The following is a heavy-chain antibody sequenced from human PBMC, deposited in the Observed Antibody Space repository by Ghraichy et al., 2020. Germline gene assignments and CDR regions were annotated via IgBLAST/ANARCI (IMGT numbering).Heavy chain of an antibody. D-gene: IGHD2-21*02. V-gene: IGHV3-21*06. CDR3: VLKGGGDSPWGAFDF. CDR1: GFTFSNSN. J-gene: IGHJ3*01. CDR2: ISSSGSSI. Sequence: GGSLRLSCAASGFTFSNSNMNWVRQAPGKGLEWVSSISSSGSSIYYADSVKGRFTISRDNAKNSLSLQMNSLRAEDTALYYCVLKGGGDSPWGAFDFWGQGTMVTVSS.